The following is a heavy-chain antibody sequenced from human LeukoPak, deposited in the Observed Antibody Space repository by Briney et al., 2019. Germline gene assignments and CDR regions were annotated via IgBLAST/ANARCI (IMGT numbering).Heavy chain of an antibody. CDR3: ARDYYDSSGLSGGFGY. V-gene: IGHV3-30-3*01. D-gene: IGHD3-22*01. J-gene: IGHJ4*02. CDR2: ISYDGSNK. CDR1: GFTFSGYP. Sequence: GKSLRLSCAASGFTFSGYPIHWVRQAPGKGLEWVAVISYDGSNKYYADSVKGRFTISRDNSKNTLYLQMNSLRAEDTAVYYCARDYYDSSGLSGGFGYWGQGTLVTVSS.